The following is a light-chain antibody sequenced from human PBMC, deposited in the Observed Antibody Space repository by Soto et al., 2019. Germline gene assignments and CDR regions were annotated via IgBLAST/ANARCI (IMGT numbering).Light chain of an antibody. V-gene: IGLV2-14*01. J-gene: IGLJ2*01. CDR3: ATWDDSLRGVL. CDR1: SSDVGGYNY. CDR2: EVS. Sequence: QSALTQPASVSGSPGQSITISCTGTSSDVGGYNYVSWYQQHPGKAPKLMISEVSNRPSGVSDRFSGSKSGNTASLTISGLQAEDEADYYCATWDDSLRGVLFGGGTKLTVL.